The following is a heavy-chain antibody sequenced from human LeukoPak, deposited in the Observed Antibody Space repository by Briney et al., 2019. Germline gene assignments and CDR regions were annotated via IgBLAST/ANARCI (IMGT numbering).Heavy chain of an antibody. CDR1: GYTFTGYY. CDR3: ARDADEYYYYMDV. CDR2: INPNSGGT. J-gene: IGHJ6*03. V-gene: IGHV1-2*02. Sequence: ASVKVSCKASGYTFTGYYMHWVRQAPGQGLEWMGWINPNSGGTNYAQKFQGRVTMTRDTSISTAYMELSRLRSDDTAVYYCARDADEYYYYMDVWGQGTMVTVSS.